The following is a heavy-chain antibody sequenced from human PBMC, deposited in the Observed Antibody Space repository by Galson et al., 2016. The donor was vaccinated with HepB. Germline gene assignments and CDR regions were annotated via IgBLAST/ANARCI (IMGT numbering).Heavy chain of an antibody. CDR2: ISSSSSTI. CDR1: GFTFSRYS. J-gene: IGHJ4*02. CDR3: ARGCGRPSCPYYFDH. Sequence: SLRLSCAASGFTFSRYSMHWVRQAPGKGLEWVSYISSSSSTIYYADSVKGRFTISRDNADNSLYLQMNNLRGEDAAVYYCARGCGRPSCPYYFDHWGQGTLVTVSS. V-gene: IGHV3-48*04. D-gene: IGHD2-2*01.